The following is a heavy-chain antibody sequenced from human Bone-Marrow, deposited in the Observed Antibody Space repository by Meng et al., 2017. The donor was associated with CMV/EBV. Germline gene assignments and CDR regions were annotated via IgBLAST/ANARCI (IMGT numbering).Heavy chain of an antibody. J-gene: IGHJ4*02. D-gene: IGHD6-19*01. CDR3: ARRHSSGPYFDY. Sequence: VMLGRLGGGLVTLGGSLGLSRPAAGFTFIDYHMSWIRPPPGKGLEWVSYISSSSSYTNYADSVKGRFTISRDNAKNSLYLQMNSLRAEDTAVYYCARRHSSGPYFDYWGQGTLVTVSS. CDR2: ISSSSSYT. CDR1: GFTFIDYH. V-gene: IGHV3-11*06.